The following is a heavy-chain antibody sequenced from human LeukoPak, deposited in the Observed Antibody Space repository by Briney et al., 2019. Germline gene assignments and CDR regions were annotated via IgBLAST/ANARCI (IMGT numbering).Heavy chain of an antibody. Sequence: ASVTVSCKTSGYTFYDYGISWVRQAPGQGLEWMGWIGADTGNTNFAQKLQDRVTMTTDTSTSTAYMELRSLTSDDTAVYYCARDSRETGSTSDFDFWGQGTLVTVSS. CDR1: GYTFYDYG. V-gene: IGHV1-18*04. CDR2: IGADTGNT. CDR3: ARDSRETGSTSDFDF. D-gene: IGHD1-7*01. J-gene: IGHJ4*02.